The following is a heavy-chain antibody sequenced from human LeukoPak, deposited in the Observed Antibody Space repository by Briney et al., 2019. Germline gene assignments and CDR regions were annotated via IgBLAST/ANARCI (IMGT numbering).Heavy chain of an antibody. Sequence: GGSLRLSCAASGFDLSTYEMNWVRQAPGKWLEWIADITISGHTKNYADSVKGRFTISRDNARTSLYLQMNSLRVEDTGVYYCARGDPHADLWGQGTLVTVSS. J-gene: IGHJ5*02. CDR2: ITISGHTK. V-gene: IGHV3-48*03. CDR3: ARGDPHADL. CDR1: GFDLSTYE.